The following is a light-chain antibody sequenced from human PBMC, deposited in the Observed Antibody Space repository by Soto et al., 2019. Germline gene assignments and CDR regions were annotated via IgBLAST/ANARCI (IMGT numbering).Light chain of an antibody. V-gene: IGLV2-14*03. CDR3: SSYTSSSTLV. CDR2: DVT. CDR1: SSDVGAYNS. J-gene: IGLJ1*01. Sequence: SALTQPASVSGSPGQSITISCTGSSSDVGAYNSVSWYQQHPGKAPKVMIYDVTNRPSGVSNRFSGSKSGNTASLTISGLQAEDEADYYCSSYTSSSTLVFGSGTKVTVL.